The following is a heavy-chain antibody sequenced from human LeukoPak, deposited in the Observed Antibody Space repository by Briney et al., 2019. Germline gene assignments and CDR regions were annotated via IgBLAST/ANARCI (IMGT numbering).Heavy chain of an antibody. D-gene: IGHD3-9*01. CDR1: GFTFSNYG. CDR2: LVYDGFYK. V-gene: IGHV3-30*03. J-gene: IGHJ6*02. Sequence: GRSLRLSCAACGFTFSNYGMHWVRQAPGKGLEWVALLVYDGFYKYYADSVKGRFTISRDNAQNTLYLQMNSLRAEDTAVYYCVRGSNDWFGMDVWGQGTTVSVSS. CDR3: VRGSNDWFGMDV.